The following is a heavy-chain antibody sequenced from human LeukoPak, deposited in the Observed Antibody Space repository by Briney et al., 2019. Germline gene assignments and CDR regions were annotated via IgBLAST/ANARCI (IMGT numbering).Heavy chain of an antibody. D-gene: IGHD3-22*01. J-gene: IGHJ3*02. V-gene: IGHV3-66*04. CDR3: ASHDYYDSSGYYQHAFDI. CDR1: GFTVSSNY. Sequence: PGGSLRLSCAASGFTVSSNYMSCVRQAPGKGLEWVSVIYSGGSTYYADSVRGRFTISRDNSKNTLYLQMNSLRAEDTAVYYCASHDYYDSSGYYQHAFDIWGQGTMVTVSS. CDR2: IYSGGST.